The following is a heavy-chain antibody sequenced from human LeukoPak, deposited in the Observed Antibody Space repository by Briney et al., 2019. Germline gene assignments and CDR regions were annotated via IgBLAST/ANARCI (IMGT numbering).Heavy chain of an antibody. Sequence: SETLSLTCISSGDSISHYYWNWIPHSPGGGLEWIGYVDYSGSTNYNPSLKSRVTISGDTSKKQFSLGLSSVTAADTAVYYCASAPNMYYFDHWGQGALVTVSS. CDR3: ASAPNMYYFDH. CDR2: VDYSGST. J-gene: IGHJ4*02. D-gene: IGHD4/OR15-4a*01. V-gene: IGHV4-59*12. CDR1: GDSISHYY.